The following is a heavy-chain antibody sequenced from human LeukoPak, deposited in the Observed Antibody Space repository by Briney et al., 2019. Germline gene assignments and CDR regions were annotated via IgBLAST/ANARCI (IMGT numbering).Heavy chain of an antibody. V-gene: IGHV3-20*04. J-gene: IGHJ4*02. CDR1: GFTFDDYG. Sequence: GGSLRLSCAASGFTFDDYGMSWVRQAPGKGLEWVSGINWNGGSTGYADSVKGRFTIPRDNAKNSLYLQMNSLRAEDTALYYCARIYSYGAFDYWGQGTLVTVSS. CDR3: ARIYSYGAFDY. CDR2: INWNGGST. D-gene: IGHD5-18*01.